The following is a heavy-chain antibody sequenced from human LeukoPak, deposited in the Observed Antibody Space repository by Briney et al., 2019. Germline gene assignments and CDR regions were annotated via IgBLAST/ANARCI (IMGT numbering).Heavy chain of an antibody. CDR3: AKDGGSAPTFTDF. CDR2: VSGSGGST. CDR1: GFTFSSYA. V-gene: IGHV3-23*01. J-gene: IGHJ4*02. D-gene: IGHD6-25*01. Sequence: GGSLRLSCAASGFTFSSYAMSWVRQPPGKGLEWVSAVSGSGGSTYYADSVKGRFTISRDNSKNTLYLQMSSLRAEDTAVYYCAKDGGSAPTFTDFWGQGTLVNVSS.